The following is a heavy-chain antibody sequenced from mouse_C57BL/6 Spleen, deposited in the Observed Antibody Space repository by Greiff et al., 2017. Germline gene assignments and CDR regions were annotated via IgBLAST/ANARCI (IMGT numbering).Heavy chain of an antibody. Sequence: QVQLQQSGAELVKPGASVKLSCKASGYTFTEYTIHWVKQRSGQGLEWIGWFYPGSGSITYNEKFKDKATLTADKSSSTVNMELSKLTSQDSAVYFCARREGGHYDDYDGAGFAYWGQGTLVTVSA. CDR1: GYTFTEYT. CDR2: FYPGSGSI. V-gene: IGHV1-62-2*01. D-gene: IGHD2-4*01. CDR3: ARREGGHYDDYDGAGFAY. J-gene: IGHJ3*01.